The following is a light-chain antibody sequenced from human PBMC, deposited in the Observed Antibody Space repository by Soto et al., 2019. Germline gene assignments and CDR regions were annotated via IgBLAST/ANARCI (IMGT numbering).Light chain of an antibody. V-gene: IGLV2-23*01. J-gene: IGLJ1*01. Sequence: QSALTQPASVSGSPGQSITISCTGTSSDVGSYNLVSWYQQQPGKAPKLMIYEGSKRPSGVSNRFSGSKSGNTACLTISGLQAEDEADYYCCSYAGSSYVFGTRTKVTVL. CDR1: SSDVGSYNL. CDR3: CSYAGSSYV. CDR2: EGS.